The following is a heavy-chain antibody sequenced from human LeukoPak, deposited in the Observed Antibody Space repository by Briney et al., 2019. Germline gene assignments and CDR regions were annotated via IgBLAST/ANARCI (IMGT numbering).Heavy chain of an antibody. V-gene: IGHV4-4*07. D-gene: IGHD3-10*01. CDR2: IYARGNT. CDR3: ARTRYYYNSRSYGAPYYFDY. CDR1: GGSISNYY. J-gene: IGHJ4*02. Sequence: KPSETLSLTCTVSGGSISNYYWSWIRQPAGKGLEWIGLIYARGNTNYNPSLKSRVTISVDTSKNQFSLKLSSVTAADTAVYYCARTRYYYNSRSYGAPYYFDYWGQGTLVTVSS.